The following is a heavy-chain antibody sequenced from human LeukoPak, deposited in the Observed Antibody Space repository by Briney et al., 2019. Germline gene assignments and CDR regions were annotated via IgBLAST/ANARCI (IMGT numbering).Heavy chain of an antibody. V-gene: IGHV3-7*01. Sequence: GGSLRLSCAASGFTFSSYWMSWVRQAPGKGLEWVANIKQDGSGKYYVDSVKGRFTISGDNAKNSLYLQMNSLRAEDTAVYYCARVGYSSSHYFDYWGRGTLVTVSS. CDR2: IKQDGSGK. CDR1: GFTFSSYW. CDR3: ARVGYSSSHYFDY. D-gene: IGHD6-6*01. J-gene: IGHJ4*02.